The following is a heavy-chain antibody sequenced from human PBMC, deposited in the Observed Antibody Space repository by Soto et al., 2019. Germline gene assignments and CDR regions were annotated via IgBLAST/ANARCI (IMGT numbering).Heavy chain of an antibody. J-gene: IGHJ6*02. CDR1: GGSFSGYY. CDR2: INHSGST. CDR3: ARARGYSYGDSYYGMDV. D-gene: IGHD5-18*01. Sequence: QVPLQQWGAGLLKPSETLSLTCAVYGGSFSGYYWSWIRQPPGKGLEWIGEINHSGSTNYNPSLKSRVTISVDTSKNQFSLKLSSVTAADTAVYYCARARGYSYGDSYYGMDVWGQGTTVTVSS. V-gene: IGHV4-34*01.